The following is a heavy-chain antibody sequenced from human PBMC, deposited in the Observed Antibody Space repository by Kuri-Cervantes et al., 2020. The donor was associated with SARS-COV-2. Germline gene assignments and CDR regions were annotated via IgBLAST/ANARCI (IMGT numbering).Heavy chain of an antibody. D-gene: IGHD1-26*01. CDR2: ISYDGSNK. CDR1: GFNYLNYA. J-gene: IGHJ4*02. Sequence: GGSLRLSCTASGFNYLNYAMHWVRQAPGTGLEWVAVISYDGSNKYYADSVKGRFTISRDNSKNTLYLQMNSLRAEDTAVYYCAKDFLSSGSYFFDYWGQGTLVTVSS. V-gene: IGHV3-30*04. CDR3: AKDFLSSGSYFFDY.